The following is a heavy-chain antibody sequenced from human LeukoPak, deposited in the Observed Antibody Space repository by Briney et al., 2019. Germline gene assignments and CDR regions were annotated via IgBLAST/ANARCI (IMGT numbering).Heavy chain of an antibody. D-gene: IGHD2-15*01. CDR2: ISSSTSTI. CDR3: ARAYCGGGFCYSGFDF. Sequence: GSLRLSCAASGFTFSSYWMHWVRQAPGKGLEWVSYISSSTSTIYYADSVKGRFTISRDNAKNSLNLQMNSLRDEDTAVYYCARAYCGGGFCYSGFDFWGQGTLVTVSS. V-gene: IGHV3-48*02. J-gene: IGHJ4*02. CDR1: GFTFSSYW.